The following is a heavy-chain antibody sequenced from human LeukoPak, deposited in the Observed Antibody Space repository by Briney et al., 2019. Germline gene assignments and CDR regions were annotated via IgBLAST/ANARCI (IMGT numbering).Heavy chain of an antibody. V-gene: IGHV1-8*01. D-gene: IGHD2-15*01. J-gene: IGHJ4*02. CDR1: GYTFTSYD. CDR3: ARQLGYCSEGSCYFDY. Sequence: ASVKVSCKASGYTFTSYDINWVRQATGQGLEWMGWMNPNSGNTGYAQKFQGRVTMTRNTSISTAYMELSSLRAEDTAAYHCARQLGYCSEGSCYFDYWGQGTLVTVSS. CDR2: MNPNSGNT.